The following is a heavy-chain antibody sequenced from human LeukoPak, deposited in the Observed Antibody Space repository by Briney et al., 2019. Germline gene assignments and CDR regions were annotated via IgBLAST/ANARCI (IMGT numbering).Heavy chain of an antibody. Sequence: GGSLRLSCTASGFIFSSYAMSWVRQAPGKGLEWVSAISGSGGSTYYADSVKGRFTISRDNSKNTLYLQMNSLRAEDTAVYYCAKAYRGYSYGYDYWGQGTLVTVSS. CDR2: ISGSGGST. J-gene: IGHJ4*02. D-gene: IGHD5-18*01. CDR1: GFIFSSYA. V-gene: IGHV3-23*01. CDR3: AKAYRGYSYGYDY.